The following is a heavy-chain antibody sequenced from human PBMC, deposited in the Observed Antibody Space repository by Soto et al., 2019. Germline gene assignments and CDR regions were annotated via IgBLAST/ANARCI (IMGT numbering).Heavy chain of an antibody. CDR1: GYTLTELS. CDR3: ATSGSYVWGAGYYFDY. D-gene: IGHD3-16*01. Sequence: QVQLVQSGAEVKKPGASVKVSCKGSGYTLTELSMHWVRQAPGKGLEWMGGFDPEDGETIYAQKFQGRVTMTEDTSTDTAYMELSSLRSEDTAVYYCATSGSYVWGAGYYFDYWGQGTLVTVSS. V-gene: IGHV1-24*01. J-gene: IGHJ4*02. CDR2: FDPEDGET.